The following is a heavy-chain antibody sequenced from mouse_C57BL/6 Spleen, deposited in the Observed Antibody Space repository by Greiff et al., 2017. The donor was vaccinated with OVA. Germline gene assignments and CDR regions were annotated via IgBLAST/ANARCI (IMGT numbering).Heavy chain of an antibody. CDR3: AKDYDLDY. CDR1: GYTFTDYN. Sequence: QVQLQQSGPELVKPGASVKIPCKASGYTFTDYNMDWVKQRPGKGLEWIGQIYPGDGDTNYNGKFKGKATLTADKSSSTAYMQLSSLTSEDSAVYFCAKDYDLDYWGQGTTLTVSS. V-gene: IGHV1-80*01. D-gene: IGHD2-4*01. J-gene: IGHJ2*01. CDR2: IYPGDGDT.